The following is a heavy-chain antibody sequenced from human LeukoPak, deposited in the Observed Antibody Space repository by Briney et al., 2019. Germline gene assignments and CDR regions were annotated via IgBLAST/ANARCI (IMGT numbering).Heavy chain of an antibody. V-gene: IGHV3-33*06. CDR2: IWYGGSNK. D-gene: IGHD2-2*01. J-gene: IGHJ5*02. Sequence: GGSLRLSCAASGFTFSSYGMHWVRQAPGKGLEWVAVIWYGGSNKYYADSVKGRFTISRDNSKNTLYLQMNSLRAEDTAVYYCAKDRRYCSSTSCYAPGGNWFDPWGQGTLVTVSS. CDR1: GFTFSSYG. CDR3: AKDRRYCSSTSCYAPGGNWFDP.